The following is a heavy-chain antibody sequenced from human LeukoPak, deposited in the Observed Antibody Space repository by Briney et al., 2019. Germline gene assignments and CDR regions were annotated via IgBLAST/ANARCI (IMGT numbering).Heavy chain of an antibody. CDR3: AIQSRQLWHAFDI. CDR2: IYYSGST. D-gene: IGHD5-18*01. J-gene: IGHJ3*02. Sequence: SETLSLTCTVSGGSISSYYWSWIRQPPGKGLEWIGYIYYSGSTNYNPSLKSRVTISVDTSKNQFSLKLSSVTAADTAVYYCAIQSRQLWHAFDIWGQGTMVTVSS. CDR1: GGSISSYY. V-gene: IGHV4-59*08.